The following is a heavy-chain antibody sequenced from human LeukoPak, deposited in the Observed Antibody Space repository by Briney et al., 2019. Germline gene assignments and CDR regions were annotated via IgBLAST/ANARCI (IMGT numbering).Heavy chain of an antibody. CDR2: INAGSGNT. D-gene: IGHD6-19*01. Sequence: ASVKVSCKASGYTFTSYAMHWVRQAPGQRLEWMGWINAGSGNTKYSQKFQGRVTITRDTSASTAYMELSSLRSEDTAVYYCARDSSSGYDYWGQGTLVTVSS. CDR1: GYTFTSYA. V-gene: IGHV1-3*01. J-gene: IGHJ4*02. CDR3: ARDSSSGYDY.